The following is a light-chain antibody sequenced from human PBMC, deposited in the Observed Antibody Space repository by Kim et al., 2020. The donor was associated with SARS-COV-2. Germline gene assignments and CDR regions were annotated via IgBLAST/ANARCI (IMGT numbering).Light chain of an antibody. Sequence: DIQLTQSPSFLSASVGDRVTITCRASQGISSYLAWYQQKPGKAPKLLIYAASTLQSGDPSRFSGSGSGTEFTLTISSLQPEDFATYYCQQLNSYPRLTFGGGTKVDIK. CDR3: QQLNSYPRLT. V-gene: IGKV1-9*01. CDR2: AAS. J-gene: IGKJ4*01. CDR1: QGISSY.